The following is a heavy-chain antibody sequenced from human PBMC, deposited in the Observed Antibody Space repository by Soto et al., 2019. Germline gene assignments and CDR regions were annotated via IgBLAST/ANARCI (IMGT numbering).Heavy chain of an antibody. CDR2: ISWNSGDT. CDR1: GF. J-gene: IGHJ4*02. CDR3: AKDRIAARGFAFDY. V-gene: IGHV3-9*01. D-gene: IGHD6-25*01. Sequence: GGSLRLSCAASGFMHWVRQAPGKGLEWVSCISWNSGDTDYVDSVKGRFTISRDNAKNSLYLQMNSLRPEDTAFYYCAKDRIAARGFAFDYWGQGXLVTVYS.